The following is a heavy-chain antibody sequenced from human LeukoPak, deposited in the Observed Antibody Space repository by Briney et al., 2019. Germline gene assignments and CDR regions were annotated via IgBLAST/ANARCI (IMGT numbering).Heavy chain of an antibody. CDR3: ARAYLDDSSGYYPHAFDI. D-gene: IGHD3-22*01. V-gene: IGHV4-59*06. J-gene: IGHJ3*02. Sequence: SETLSLTCTVPGGSMSSFYWSWIRQHPGKGLEWIGYIYYSGSTYYNPSLKSRVTISVDTSKNQFSLKLSSVTAADTAVYYCARAYLDDSSGYYPHAFDIWGQETMVTVSS. CDR2: IYYSGST. CDR1: GGSMSSFY.